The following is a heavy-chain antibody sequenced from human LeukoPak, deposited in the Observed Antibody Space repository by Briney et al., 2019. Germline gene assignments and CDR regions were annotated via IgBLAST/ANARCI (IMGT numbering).Heavy chain of an antibody. CDR1: DASISGHY. CDR2: ISYIGST. Sequence: PSETLSLTCTVSDASISGHYLTWIRQPPGKGLEGIGYISYIGSTNYNPSLKSRVTISVDTSKNQFSLKLSSVTAADAAVYYCARDQISMNAFDMWGQGTMVTVSS. V-gene: IGHV4-59*11. J-gene: IGHJ3*02. D-gene: IGHD2-8*01. CDR3: ARDQISMNAFDM.